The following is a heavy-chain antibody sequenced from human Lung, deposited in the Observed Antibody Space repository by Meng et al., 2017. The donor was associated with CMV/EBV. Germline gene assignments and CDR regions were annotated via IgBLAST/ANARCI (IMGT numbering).Heavy chain of an antibody. V-gene: IGHV4-4*02. CDR2: IPHRGSS. CDR1: GDSITNHNW. J-gene: IGHJ1*01. D-gene: IGHD3-10*01. CDR3: LRRSGGSV. Sequence: HVQLRGSGPALVKPSETLSLTFAVSGDSITNHNWWAWVRQPPGKGLEWIGEIPHRGSSAYNPSLKSRVSMSIDKSKNQFSLKLTPVTAADTAVYHCLRRSGGSVWGQGTLVTVSS.